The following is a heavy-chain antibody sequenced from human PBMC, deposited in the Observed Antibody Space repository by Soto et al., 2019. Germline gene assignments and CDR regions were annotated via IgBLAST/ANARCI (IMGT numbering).Heavy chain of an antibody. J-gene: IGHJ4*02. CDR1: GGSISSSSYY. D-gene: IGHD3-10*01. CDR2: IYYSGST. V-gene: IGHV4-39*01. CDR3: ARLSGSGSSFDY. Sequence: SETLSLTCTVSGGSISSSSYYWGWIRQPPGKGLEWIGSIYYSGSTYYIPSLKSRVTISVDTSKNQFSLKLSSVTAADTAVYYCARLSGSGSSFDYWGQGTLVT.